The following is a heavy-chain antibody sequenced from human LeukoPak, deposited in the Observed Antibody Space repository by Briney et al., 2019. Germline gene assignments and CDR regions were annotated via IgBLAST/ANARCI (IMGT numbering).Heavy chain of an antibody. CDR3: ARANRGYSYGYDAFDI. Sequence: PSQTLSLTCTVSGGSISSGSYYWSWIRQPAGKGLEWIGRIYTSGSTNYNPSLKSRVTMSVDTSKNQFSLKLSSVTAADTAVYYCARANRGYSYGYDAFDIWGQGTMVTVSS. CDR2: IYTSGST. J-gene: IGHJ3*02. V-gene: IGHV4-61*02. D-gene: IGHD5-18*01. CDR1: GGSISSGSYY.